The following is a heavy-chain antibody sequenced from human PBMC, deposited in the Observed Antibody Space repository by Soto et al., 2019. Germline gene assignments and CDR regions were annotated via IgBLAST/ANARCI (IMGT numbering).Heavy chain of an antibody. Sequence: QVQLVQSGAEVKKPGSSVKVSCKASGGTFSSYAISWVRQAPGQGLERMGGIIPIFGTANYAEKFQGRVTITADEPTSTAYMELSSLRSEDTAVYYCARGGYCSGGSCYRGLIAGGMDVWGQGTTVTVSS. CDR1: GGTFSSYA. D-gene: IGHD2-15*01. CDR3: ARGGYCSGGSCYRGLIAGGMDV. J-gene: IGHJ6*02. CDR2: IIPIFGTA. V-gene: IGHV1-69*01.